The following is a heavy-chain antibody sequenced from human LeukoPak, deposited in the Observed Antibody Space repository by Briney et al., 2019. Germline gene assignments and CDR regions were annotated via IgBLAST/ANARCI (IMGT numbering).Heavy chain of an antibody. Sequence: HPGGSLRLSCAASGFTFSSYWMTWVRQAPGKGLEWVANIKQDGSEKYYVDSVKGRFTISRDNAKNSLYLQMNSLRVEDTAVYYCARSAREGHGRWFDYWGQGTLVTVSS. J-gene: IGHJ4*02. CDR2: IKQDGSEK. V-gene: IGHV3-7*01. D-gene: IGHD4-23*01. CDR3: ARSAREGHGRWFDY. CDR1: GFTFSSYW.